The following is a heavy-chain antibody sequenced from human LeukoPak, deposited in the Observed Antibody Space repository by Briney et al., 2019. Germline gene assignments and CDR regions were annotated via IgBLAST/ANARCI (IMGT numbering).Heavy chain of an antibody. J-gene: IGHJ4*02. V-gene: IGHV1-18*01. CDR3: ARDRRTAVAEHDY. CDR1: GGTFSSYA. D-gene: IGHD6-19*01. CDR2: ISAYNGNT. Sequence: ASVKVSCKASGGTFSSYAISWVRQAPGQGLEWMGWISAYNGNTNYAQKLQGRVTMTTDTSTSTAYMELRSLRSDDTAVYYCARDRRTAVAEHDYWGQGTLVTVSS.